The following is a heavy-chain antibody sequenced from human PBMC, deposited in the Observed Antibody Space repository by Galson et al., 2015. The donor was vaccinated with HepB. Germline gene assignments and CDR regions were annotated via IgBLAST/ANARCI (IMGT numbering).Heavy chain of an antibody. J-gene: IGHJ4*02. CDR1: GFSISLYG. Sequence: SLRLSCAASGFSISLYGMHWVRQAPGKGLEWVAVISYDGKNTLYIDSVKGRFTISRDNSKNTFYLQMNSLRGEDTALYYCAAAVAGTRAPIDHWGQGTPVTVSS. D-gene: IGHD6-19*01. CDR2: ISYDGKNT. V-gene: IGHV3-30*03. CDR3: AAAVAGTRAPIDH.